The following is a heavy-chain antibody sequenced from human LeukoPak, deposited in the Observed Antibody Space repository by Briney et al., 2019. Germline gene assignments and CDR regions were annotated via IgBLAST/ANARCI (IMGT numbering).Heavy chain of an antibody. D-gene: IGHD6-25*01. J-gene: IGHJ4*02. CDR2: IYYSGST. Sequence: SETLFLTCTVSGGSISSSSYYWGWIRQPPGKGLEWIGSIYYSGSTYYNPSLKSRVTISVDTSKNQFSLKLSSVTAADTAVYYCASHRPKVKNLRDSGFDYWGRGTLVTVSS. V-gene: IGHV4-39*01. CDR1: GGSISSSSYY. CDR3: ASHRPKVKNLRDSGFDY.